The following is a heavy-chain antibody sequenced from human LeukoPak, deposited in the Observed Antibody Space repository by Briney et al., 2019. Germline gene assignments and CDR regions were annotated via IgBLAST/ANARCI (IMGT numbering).Heavy chain of an antibody. Sequence: GGSLRLSCEASGLSFTNYAMMWVRQAPGKGLQWISTLTGYGGAYYADSGEGRFIISRDISKNTMFLQMYSLRAEDTAVYYCAKGAAAGQVDWFDPWGQGTLVTVSS. J-gene: IGHJ5*02. CDR3: AKGAAAGQVDWFDP. CDR1: GLSFTNYA. D-gene: IGHD6-13*01. V-gene: IGHV3-23*01. CDR2: LTGYGGA.